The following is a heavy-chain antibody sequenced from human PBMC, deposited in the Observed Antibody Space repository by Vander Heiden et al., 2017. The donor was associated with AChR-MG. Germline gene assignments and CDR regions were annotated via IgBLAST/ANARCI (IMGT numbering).Heavy chain of an antibody. Sequence: QVQLVQSGAEVQKPGASVKVSCKASGYTLTSYYMHWVRQAPGQGLEWMGIINPSGGSTSYAQKFQGRVTMTRDTSTSTVYMELSSLRSEDTAVYYCARVAATAYTRVLFFDIWGQGTMVTVSS. CDR3: ARVAATAYTRVLFFDI. V-gene: IGHV1-46*01. CDR2: INPSGGST. J-gene: IGHJ3*02. D-gene: IGHD3-16*01. CDR1: GYTLTSYY.